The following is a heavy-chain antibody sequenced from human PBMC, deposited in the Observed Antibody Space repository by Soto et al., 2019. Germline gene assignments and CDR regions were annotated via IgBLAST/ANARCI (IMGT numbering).Heavy chain of an antibody. Sequence: SETLSLTCTVSGGSISSYYWIWIRQPPGKGLEWIGYIYYSGSTNYNPSLKSRVTISVDTSKNQFSLKLSSVTAADTAVYYCARADPPGASFDPWGQGTLVTVSS. J-gene: IGHJ5*02. D-gene: IGHD3-10*01. CDR2: IYYSGST. V-gene: IGHV4-59*08. CDR3: ARADPPGASFDP. CDR1: GGSISSYY.